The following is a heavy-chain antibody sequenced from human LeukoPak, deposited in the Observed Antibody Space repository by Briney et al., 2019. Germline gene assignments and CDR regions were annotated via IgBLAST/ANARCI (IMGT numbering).Heavy chain of an antibody. V-gene: IGHV3-21*01. CDR1: GFTFSSYS. Sequence: GGSLRLSCAASGFTFSSYSMNWVRQAPGKGLEWVSSINCSSLYIYYADSVKGRFTISRDNAKNSLYLQMNSLRAEDTAVYYCARGTPYSSGWSNWFDPWGQGTLVTVSS. CDR2: INCSSLYI. CDR3: ARGTPYSSGWSNWFDP. J-gene: IGHJ5*02. D-gene: IGHD6-19*01.